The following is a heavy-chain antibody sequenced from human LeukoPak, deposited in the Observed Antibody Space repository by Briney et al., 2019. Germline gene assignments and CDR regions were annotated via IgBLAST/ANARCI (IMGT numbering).Heavy chain of an antibody. Sequence: ASVKVSCKASGYTFTSYDINWVRQATGQGPEWMGWMNPNSGNTGYAQKFQGRVTMTRNTSISTACMELSSLTSEDTAVYYCARRYKNVVVPGYYMDVWGKGTTVTVSS. CDR2: MNPNSGNT. CDR3: ARRYKNVVVPGYYMDV. CDR1: GYTFTSYD. J-gene: IGHJ6*03. V-gene: IGHV1-8*01. D-gene: IGHD2/OR15-2a*01.